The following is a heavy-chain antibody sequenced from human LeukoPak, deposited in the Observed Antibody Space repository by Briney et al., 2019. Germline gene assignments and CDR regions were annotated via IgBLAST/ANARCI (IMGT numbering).Heavy chain of an antibody. CDR3: ARGPYFDY. CDR2: IYYSGST. Sequence: ASETLSLTCTVSGGSISSYYWSWIRQPPGKGLEWIGYIYYSGSTNYNPSLKSRVTISVDTSKNQFSLKLSSVTAADTAVYYCARGPYFDYWGQGTLVTVSS. J-gene: IGHJ4*02. CDR1: GGSISSYY. V-gene: IGHV4-59*01.